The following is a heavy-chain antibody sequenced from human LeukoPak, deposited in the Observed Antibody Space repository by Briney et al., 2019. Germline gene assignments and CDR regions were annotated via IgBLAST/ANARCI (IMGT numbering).Heavy chain of an antibody. D-gene: IGHD6-13*01. CDR2: INPNSGGT. CDR1: GYTFTGYY. V-gene: IGHV1-2*04. J-gene: IGHJ1*01. CDR3: ARDRAGAAAGTRPEYFQH. Sequence: SVKVSCKASGYTFTGYYMHWVRQAPGQGLEWMGWINPNSGGTNYAQKFQGWVTMTRDTSISTAYMELSRLRSDDTAVYYCARDRAGAAAGTRPEYFQHWGQGTLVTVSS.